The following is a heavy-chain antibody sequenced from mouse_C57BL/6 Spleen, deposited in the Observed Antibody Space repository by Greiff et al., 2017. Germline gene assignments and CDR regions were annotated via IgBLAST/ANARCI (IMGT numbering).Heavy chain of an antibody. Sequence: EVKLVESGGGLVKPGGSLKLSCAASGFTFSDYGMHWVRQAPEKGLEWVAYISSGSSTIYYADTVKGRFTISRDNAKNTLFLQMTRLRSEDTAMYYCARGLRYAMDYWGQGTSVTVSS. V-gene: IGHV5-17*01. CDR1: GFTFSDYG. D-gene: IGHD1-1*01. J-gene: IGHJ4*01. CDR2: ISSGSSTI. CDR3: ARGLRYAMDY.